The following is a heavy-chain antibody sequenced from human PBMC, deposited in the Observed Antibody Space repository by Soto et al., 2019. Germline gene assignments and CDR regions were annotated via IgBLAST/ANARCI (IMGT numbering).Heavy chain of an antibody. CDR1: GGSISSYY. CDR3: AREEMEQWLENYYYYMDV. Sequence: SETLSLTCTVSGGSISSYYWSWIRQPPGKGLEWIGYIYYSGSTNYNPSLKSRVTISIDTSKNQFSLKLSSVTAADTAVYYCAREEMEQWLENYYYYMDVWGKGTTVTVSS. V-gene: IGHV4-59*01. D-gene: IGHD6-19*01. J-gene: IGHJ6*03. CDR2: IYYSGST.